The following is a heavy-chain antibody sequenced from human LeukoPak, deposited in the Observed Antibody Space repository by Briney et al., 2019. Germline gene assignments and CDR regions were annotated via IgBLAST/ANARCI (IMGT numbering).Heavy chain of an antibody. J-gene: IGHJ6*02. CDR2: IYYSGST. Sequence: SETLSLTCTVSGGSISSGGYYWSWIRQHPGKGLEWIGYIYYSGSTYYNPSLKSRVTISVDTSKNQFSLKLSSVTAADTAVYYCARDSGRGSYSIQGNYYGMDVWGQGTTVTVSS. V-gene: IGHV4-31*03. D-gene: IGHD1-26*01. CDR3: ARDSGRGSYSIQGNYYGMDV. CDR1: GGSISSGGYY.